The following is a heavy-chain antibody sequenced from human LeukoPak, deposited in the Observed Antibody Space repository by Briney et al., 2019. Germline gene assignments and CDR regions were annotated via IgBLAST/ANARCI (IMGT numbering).Heavy chain of an antibody. V-gene: IGHV3-23*01. CDR2: ISGDAGTT. D-gene: IGHD2-8*02. J-gene: IGHJ4*02. CDR1: GFIFSNSG. Sequence: GGSLRLSCAASGFIFSNSGMNWVRQAPGKGLEWVSSISGDAGTTFYADSVKGRFTISRDNSKNTLYLQVNSLRAEDTAVYYCARSPGYWALDYWGQGTLVTVSS. CDR3: ARSPGYWALDY.